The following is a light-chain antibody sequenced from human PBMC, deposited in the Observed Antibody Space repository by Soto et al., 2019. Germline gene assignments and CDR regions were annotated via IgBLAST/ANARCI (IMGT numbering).Light chain of an antibody. CDR3: PQLNSYPYT. CDR2: TAS. CDR1: QGISTD. Sequence: DIQLTQSPSFLSASVGDRVTIACRASQGISTDLVWYQQKRGKAPKLLIYTASTLQSGVPSRFSGSGSGTGFTLTISSLQPEDFATYFCPQLNSYPYTFGQGTKLEI. J-gene: IGKJ2*01. V-gene: IGKV1-9*01.